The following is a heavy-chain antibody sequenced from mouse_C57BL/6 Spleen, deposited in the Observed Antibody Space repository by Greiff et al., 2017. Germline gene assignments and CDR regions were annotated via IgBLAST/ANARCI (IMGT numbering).Heavy chain of an antibody. CDR2: ISSGGDYI. CDR3: TDYDYDGFAY. V-gene: IGHV5-9-1*02. D-gene: IGHD2-4*01. Sequence: EVKLMESGAGLVKPGGSLKLSCAASGFTFSSYAMSWVRQTPEKRLEWVAYISSGGDYIYYADTVKGRFTISRDNARNTRYLQISSLKSEDTAMYYCTDYDYDGFAYWGQGTLVAVAA. J-gene: IGHJ3*01. CDR1: GFTFSSYA.